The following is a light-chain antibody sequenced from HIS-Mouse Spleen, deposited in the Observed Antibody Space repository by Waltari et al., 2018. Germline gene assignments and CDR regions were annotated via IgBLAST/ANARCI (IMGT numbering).Light chain of an antibody. V-gene: IGLV3-21*03. CDR1: NIGSKS. Sequence: SYVLTQSPSVSVAPGKTARITCGGNNIGSKSVHWYQQKPGQAPVLAVYDDSDRPSGIPGRFSGSNSGNTATLTISRVEAGDEADYYCQVWDSSSDHVVFGGGTKLTVL. J-gene: IGLJ2*01. CDR2: DDS. CDR3: QVWDSSSDHVV.